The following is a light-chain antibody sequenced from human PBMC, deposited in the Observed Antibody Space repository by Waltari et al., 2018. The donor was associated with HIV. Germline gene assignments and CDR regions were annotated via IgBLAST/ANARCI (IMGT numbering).Light chain of an antibody. Sequence: DIQLTQSPSSLSASVGDRVTITCRASQSVSGYLNWYQQKPGTAPRLLIYGASSLQSGVPSRFSGSGSGTDFTLTINSLQPEDFATYYCQQSYSTPRTFGQGTTVDI. CDR2: GAS. CDR3: QQSYSTPRT. V-gene: IGKV1-39*01. CDR1: QSVSGY. J-gene: IGKJ1*01.